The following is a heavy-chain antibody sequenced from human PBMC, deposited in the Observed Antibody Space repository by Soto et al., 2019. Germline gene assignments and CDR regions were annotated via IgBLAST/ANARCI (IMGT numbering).Heavy chain of an antibody. CDR3: ARDRGGLVIIGHFDY. D-gene: IGHD3-9*01. CDR1: GGTFSSYA. J-gene: IGHJ4*02. CDR2: IIPIFGTA. Sequence: QVQLVQSGAEVKKPGSSVKVSCKASGGTFSSYAISWVRQAPGQGLEWMGGIIPIFGTANYAQKFQGRVTITADDSTSTAYMGLSSLRSEDTAVYYCARDRGGLVIIGHFDYWGKGTLVTVSS. V-gene: IGHV1-69*01.